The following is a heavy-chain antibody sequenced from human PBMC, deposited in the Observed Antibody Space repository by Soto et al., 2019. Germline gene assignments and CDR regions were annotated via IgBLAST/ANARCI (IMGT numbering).Heavy chain of an antibody. CDR1: GVTFSSYS. Sequence: GGSLRLSCAASGVTFSSYSMNWVRQAPGKGLEWVSSISSSSSYIYYADSVKGRFTISRDNAKNSLYLQMNSLRAEDTAVYYCARARLLWFGELLNPDAFDIWGQGTMVTVS. J-gene: IGHJ3*02. D-gene: IGHD3-10*01. V-gene: IGHV3-21*01. CDR2: ISSSSSYI. CDR3: ARARLLWFGELLNPDAFDI.